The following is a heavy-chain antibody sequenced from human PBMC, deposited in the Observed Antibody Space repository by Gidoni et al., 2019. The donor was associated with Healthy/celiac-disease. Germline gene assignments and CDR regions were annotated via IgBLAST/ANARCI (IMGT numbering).Heavy chain of an antibody. J-gene: IGHJ3*02. V-gene: IGHV3-30*01. Sequence: QVQLVESGGGVVQPGRSLRLSCAASGFTFRSYAMHWVRQAPGKGLEWVAVISYDGSNKYYADSVKGRFTISRDKSKNTLYLQMNSLRAEDTAVYYCARDGIGSGYYFRGAFDIWGQGTMVTVSS. CDR1: GFTFRSYA. D-gene: IGHD3-22*01. CDR2: ISYDGSNK. CDR3: ARDGIGSGYYFRGAFDI.